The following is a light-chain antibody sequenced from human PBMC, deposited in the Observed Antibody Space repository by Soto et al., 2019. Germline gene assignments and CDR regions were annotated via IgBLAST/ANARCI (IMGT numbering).Light chain of an antibody. CDR3: QQSYSTPLYT. CDR2: AAS. V-gene: IGKV1-39*01. J-gene: IGKJ2*01. CDR1: QSISSY. Sequence: DXQMXQSPSSLSAXVGDRVTITCRASQSISSYLNWYQQKPGKAPKLLIYAASSLQYGVPSRFSGSGSGTDFTLTISSLQPEDFATYYCQQSYSTPLYTFGQGTKLEIK.